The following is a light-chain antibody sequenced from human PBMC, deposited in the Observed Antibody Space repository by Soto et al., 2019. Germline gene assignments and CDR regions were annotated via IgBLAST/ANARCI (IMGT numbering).Light chain of an antibody. CDR3: QHYGISSWT. V-gene: IGKV3-20*01. J-gene: IGKJ1*01. CDR1: QSVTGSY. Sequence: EIVLTQSPGTLSLSPGERATLSCRASQSVTGSYLAWYQQKPGQAPRLVIYGTYNRATGIPDRFSGSGSGTDFTLTISRLEPEDFAVYYCQHYGISSWTFGQGTEVEIK. CDR2: GTY.